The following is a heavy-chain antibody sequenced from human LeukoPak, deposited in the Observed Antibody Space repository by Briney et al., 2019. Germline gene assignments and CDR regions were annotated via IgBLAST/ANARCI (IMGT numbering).Heavy chain of an antibody. D-gene: IGHD3-9*01. J-gene: IGHJ4*02. V-gene: IGHV3-23*01. CDR1: YX. CDR2: ISGSGGST. CDR3: AKSNILTGYFRHFDY. Sequence: YXMSWVRQAPGKGLEWVSAISGSGGSTYYADSVKGRFTISRDNSKNTLYLQMNSLRAEDTAVYYCAKSNILTGYFRHFDYWGQGTLVTVSS.